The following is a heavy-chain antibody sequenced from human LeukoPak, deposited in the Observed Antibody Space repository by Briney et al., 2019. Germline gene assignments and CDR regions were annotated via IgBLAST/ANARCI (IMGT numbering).Heavy chain of an antibody. CDR2: ISAYNGNT. V-gene: IGHV1-18*01. Sequence: ASVKVSCKASGYTFTSYGISWVRQAPGQGLEWMGWISAYNGNTNYAQKLQGRVTMTTDTSTSTAYMELRSLRSDDTAVYYCARGAYCGGDCYSRRHYYMDVWGKGTTVTVSS. CDR3: ARGAYCGGDCYSRRHYYMDV. CDR1: GYTFTSYG. J-gene: IGHJ6*03. D-gene: IGHD2-21*02.